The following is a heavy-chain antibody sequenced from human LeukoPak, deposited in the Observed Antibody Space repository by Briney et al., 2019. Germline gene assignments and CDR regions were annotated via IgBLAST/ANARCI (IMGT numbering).Heavy chain of an antibody. CDR3: AREANAFDI. CDR1: GGSISSYY. Sequence: SETLSLTCTVSGGSISSYYWSWIRQPPGKGLEWIGYIYYSGSTNYNPSLKSRVTISVDTSKNQFSLKLSSVTAADTAVDYCAREANAFDIWGQGTMVTVSS. V-gene: IGHV4-59*01. J-gene: IGHJ3*02. CDR2: IYYSGST.